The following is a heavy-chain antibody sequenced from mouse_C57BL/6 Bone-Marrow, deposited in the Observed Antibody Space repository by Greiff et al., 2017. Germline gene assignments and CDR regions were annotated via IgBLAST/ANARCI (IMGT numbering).Heavy chain of an antibody. CDR3: ASRTDYGSSSYAMDY. CDR1: GYSFTSYY. V-gene: IGHV1-66*01. J-gene: IGHJ4*01. D-gene: IGHD1-1*01. CDR2: IYPGSGNT. Sequence: VQVVESGPELVKPGASVKISCKASGYSFTSYYIHWVKQRPGQGLEWIGWIYPGSGNTKYNEKFKGKATLTADTSSSTAYMQLSSLTSEDSAVYYCASRTDYGSSSYAMDYWGQGTSVTVSS.